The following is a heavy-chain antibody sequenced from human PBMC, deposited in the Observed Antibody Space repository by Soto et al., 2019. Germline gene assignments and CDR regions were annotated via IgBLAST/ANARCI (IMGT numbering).Heavy chain of an antibody. J-gene: IGHJ3*02. CDR2: ISGSGGST. D-gene: IGHD4-17*01. CDR3: AHPRGYGIFDAVDI. V-gene: IGHV3-23*01. CDR1: GFIFSTYA. Sequence: EGSLRLSCTASGFIFSTYAMNWVRQAPGEGLEWVSAISGSGGSTYYADSVKGRFTISRDNSVNTLYLQMNSLRTEDTAVYYCAHPRGYGIFDAVDIWGQGTMVTVSS.